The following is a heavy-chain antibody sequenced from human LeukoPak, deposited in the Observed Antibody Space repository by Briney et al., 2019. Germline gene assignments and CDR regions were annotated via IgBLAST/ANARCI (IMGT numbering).Heavy chain of an antibody. CDR2: ISGRGGST. D-gene: IGHD2-2*01. CDR3: AKDTSVVPAANFDY. CDR1: GFTFSSYA. J-gene: IGHJ4*02. V-gene: IGHV3-23*01. Sequence: GGSLRLSCAASGFTFSSYAMSWVRQAPGKGLEWVSAISGRGGSTYYADSVKGRFTISRDNSKNTLYLQMNSLRAEDTAVYYCAKDTSVVPAANFDYWGQGTLVTVSS.